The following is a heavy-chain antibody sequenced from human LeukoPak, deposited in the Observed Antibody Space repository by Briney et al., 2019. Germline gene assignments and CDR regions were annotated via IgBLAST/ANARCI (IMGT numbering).Heavy chain of an antibody. CDR2: IYHSGST. Sequence: SETLSLTCAVSGGSISSGGYSWSWIRQPPGKGLEWIGYIYHSGSTYYNPSLKSRVTISVDRSKNQFSLKLNSVTAADTAVYYCARGRQILNYVDYWGQGTLVTVS. CDR3: ARGRQILNYVDY. CDR1: GGSISSGGYS. D-gene: IGHD2-15*01. J-gene: IGHJ4*02. V-gene: IGHV4-30-2*01.